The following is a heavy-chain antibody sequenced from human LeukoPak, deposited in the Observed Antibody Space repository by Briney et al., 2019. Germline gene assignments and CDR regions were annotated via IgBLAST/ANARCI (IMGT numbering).Heavy chain of an antibody. CDR2: IYSGGST. J-gene: IGHJ4*02. Sequence: PEGSLRLSCAASGFTVSSNYMSWVRQAPGKGLEWVSVIYSGGSTYYADSVKGRFTISRDNSKNTLYLQVNSLRAEDTAVYYCARDPGRMGIRTPYWGQGTLVTVSS. CDR1: GFTVSSNY. D-gene: IGHD3-16*01. CDR3: ARDPGRMGIRTPY. V-gene: IGHV3-53*01.